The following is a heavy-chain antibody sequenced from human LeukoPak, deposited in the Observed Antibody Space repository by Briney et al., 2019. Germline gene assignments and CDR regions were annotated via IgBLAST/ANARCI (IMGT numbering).Heavy chain of an antibody. D-gene: IGHD2-8*01. CDR1: GFTFSSYE. CDR3: ARGYCTNGVCSHP. CDR2: ISSIGTSI. V-gene: IGHV3-48*03. J-gene: IGHJ5*02. Sequence: QPGGSLRLSCAASGFTFSSYEMNWVRQAPGKGLEWVSYISSIGTSISYAASVTARFTISRDNAKYSLYLQMNSLRAEDTAVYYCARGYCTNGVCSHPWGQGTLVTVSS.